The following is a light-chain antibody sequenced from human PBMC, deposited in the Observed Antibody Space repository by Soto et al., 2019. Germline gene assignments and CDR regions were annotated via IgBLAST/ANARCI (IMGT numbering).Light chain of an antibody. Sequence: QSALTQPRSVSGSPGQSVTISCTGTSSDAGGYNYVSWYQHHPGKAPKSMIYDVSKRPSGVPDRFSGSKSGNTASLTISGLQAEDEADYYCRSYAGSCTWVFGGGTKLTVL. CDR3: RSYAGSCTWV. J-gene: IGLJ3*02. CDR2: DVS. V-gene: IGLV2-11*01. CDR1: SSDAGGYNY.